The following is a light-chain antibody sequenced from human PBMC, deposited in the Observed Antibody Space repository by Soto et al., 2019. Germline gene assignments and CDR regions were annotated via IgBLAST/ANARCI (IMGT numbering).Light chain of an antibody. J-gene: IGKJ1*01. CDR2: DAS. CDR1: QSISNS. CDR3: LQDYNYPWT. V-gene: IGKV1-6*01. Sequence: IQMTQPPSSLSSSVGDRVTITCRASQSISNSLNWYQQKPGKAPKLLIYDASSLESGVPSRFSGSGYGTDFTLTISSLQPEDFATYYCLQDYNYPWTFGQGTKV.